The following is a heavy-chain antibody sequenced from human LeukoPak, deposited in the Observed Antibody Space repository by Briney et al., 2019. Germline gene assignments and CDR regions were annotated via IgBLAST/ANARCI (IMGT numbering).Heavy chain of an antibody. J-gene: IGHJ6*03. CDR2: IYSGGST. CDR1: GFTVSSNY. CDR3: ARDRGYCSSTSCPNPYYYYMDV. V-gene: IGHV3-53*01. Sequence: GGSLRLSCAASGFTVSSNYMSWVRQAPGKGLEWVSVIYSGGSTYYADSVKGRFTISRDNSKNTLYLQMNSLRAEDTAVYYCARDRGYCSSTSCPNPYYYYMDVWGKGTTVTVSS. D-gene: IGHD2-2*01.